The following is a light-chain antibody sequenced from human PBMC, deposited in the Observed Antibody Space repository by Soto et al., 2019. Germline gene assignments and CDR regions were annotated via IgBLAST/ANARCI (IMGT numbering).Light chain of an antibody. CDR3: QQSGSSPT. Sequence: EIVLTQSPATLSLSPGERATLSCRASQSASTRHLAWYQQKPGQAPRLLIYSAFSRAAGIPDRFGGSGSGTHFTLTISRLEPEDFAVYYCQQSGSSPTFGQGTKVEIK. V-gene: IGKV3-20*01. CDR2: SAF. CDR1: QSASTRH. J-gene: IGKJ1*01.